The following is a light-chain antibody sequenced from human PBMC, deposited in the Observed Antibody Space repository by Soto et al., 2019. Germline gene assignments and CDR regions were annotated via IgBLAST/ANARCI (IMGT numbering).Light chain of an antibody. CDR2: GAS. CDR1: QRVSSN. CDR3: QQYHNWPPLT. V-gene: IGKV3D-15*01. Sequence: EIVMTQSPATLSVSPGERATLSCRASQRVSSNLAWYQQKPGQAHRLLIYGASTRATGIPARFSGSGSGTEFTLPISSLQSEDFAVYYCQQYHNWPPLTFGGGTKVEMK. J-gene: IGKJ4*01.